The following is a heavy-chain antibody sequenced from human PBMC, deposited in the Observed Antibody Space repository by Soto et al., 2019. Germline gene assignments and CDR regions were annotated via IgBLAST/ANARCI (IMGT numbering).Heavy chain of an antibody. V-gene: IGHV4-4*02. CDR3: ARDEKYYDILTGYTPYWYFDL. Sequence: QVQLQESGPGLVKPSGTLSLTCAVSGGSISSSNWWSWVRQPPGKGLEWIGEIYHSGSTNYNPSLKSRVTISVDKSKNQFSLKLSSVTAADTAVYYCARDEKYYDILTGYTPYWYFDLWGRGTLVTVSS. D-gene: IGHD3-9*01. CDR2: IYHSGST. CDR1: GGSISSSNW. J-gene: IGHJ2*01.